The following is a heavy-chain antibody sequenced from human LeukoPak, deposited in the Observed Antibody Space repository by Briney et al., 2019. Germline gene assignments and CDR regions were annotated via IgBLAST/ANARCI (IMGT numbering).Heavy chain of an antibody. J-gene: IGHJ4*02. CDR1: GFTFSDYN. CDR3: AKTSDY. CDR2: ITSSGSHI. Sequence: GGSLRLSCAASGFTFSDYNMNWVRQAPGKGLEWVSSITSSGSHIYYSDSVRGRFTISRDNAKNSLYLQMNSLRAEDTAVYYCAKTSDYWGQGTLVTVSS. V-gene: IGHV3-21*01. D-gene: IGHD1-14*01.